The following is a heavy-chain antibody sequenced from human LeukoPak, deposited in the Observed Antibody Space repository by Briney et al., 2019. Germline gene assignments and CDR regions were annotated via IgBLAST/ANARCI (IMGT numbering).Heavy chain of an antibody. J-gene: IGHJ4*02. CDR2: ISGSGTST. D-gene: IGHD3-22*01. V-gene: IGHV3-23*01. CDR1: GFTFSNYA. Sequence: GGSLRLSCAASGFTFSNYAMSWVRQAPGKGLEWVSGISGSGTSTYYADSVKGRLTISRDNSKNTLYLQMNSLRAEDTAVYYCASRNYYDSSGYYYYYFDYWGQGILVTVFS. CDR3: ASRNYYDSSGYYYYYFDY.